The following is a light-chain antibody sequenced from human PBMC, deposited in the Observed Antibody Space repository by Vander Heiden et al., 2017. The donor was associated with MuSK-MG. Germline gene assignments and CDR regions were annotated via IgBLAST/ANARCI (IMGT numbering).Light chain of an antibody. CDR3: QQYGSSPPAWT. J-gene: IGKJ1*01. Sequence: EIVLTQSPGTLSLSPGARATPPCRASQSVSNSYLAWYQQNPGQAPRLLIYGASSRATGIPDRFSGSGSGTDFTLTISRLEPEDFAVYYCQQYGSSPPAWTFGQGTKVEIK. V-gene: IGKV3-20*01. CDR1: QSVSNSY. CDR2: GAS.